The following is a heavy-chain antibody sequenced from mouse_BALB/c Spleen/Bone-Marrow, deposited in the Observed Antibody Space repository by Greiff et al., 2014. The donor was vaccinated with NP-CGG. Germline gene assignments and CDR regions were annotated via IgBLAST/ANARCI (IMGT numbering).Heavy chain of an antibody. CDR2: IYPSDSYT. CDR3: TTGTRFAY. CDR1: GYTFTSYW. D-gene: IGHD4-1*01. Sequence: VQLQESGAELVRPGASVKLSCKASGYTFTSYWTNWVKQRPGQGLEWIGNIYPSDSYTNYNQKFKDKATLTVDKSSSTAYMQLSSPTSEDSAVYYCTTGTRFAYWGQGTLVTVSA. V-gene: IGHV1-69*02. J-gene: IGHJ3*01.